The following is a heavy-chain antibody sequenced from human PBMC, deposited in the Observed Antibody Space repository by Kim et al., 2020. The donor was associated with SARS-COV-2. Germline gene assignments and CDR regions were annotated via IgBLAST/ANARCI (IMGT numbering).Heavy chain of an antibody. Sequence: LKSGVTISVDPSKNQFSLKLSSVTAADTAVYYCARRRGYCSGGSCYSFDPWGQGTLVTVSS. J-gene: IGHJ5*02. D-gene: IGHD2-15*01. V-gene: IGHV4-34*01. CDR3: ARRRGYCSGGSCYSFDP.